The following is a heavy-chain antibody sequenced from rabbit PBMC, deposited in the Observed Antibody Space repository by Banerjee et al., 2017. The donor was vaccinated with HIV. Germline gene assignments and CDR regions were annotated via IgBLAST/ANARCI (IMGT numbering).Heavy chain of an antibody. V-gene: IGHV1S40*01. Sequence: QSLEESGGGLVKPGGTLTLTCKASGIDFSSYYCMCWVRQAPGKGLEWIGCIYTGSSGSTYYASWAKGRFTISKTSLTTVTLQMTSLTDADTATYFCARDPYGANGYIHLWGQGTLVTVS. CDR1: GIDFSSYYC. J-gene: IGHJ3*01. CDR2: IYTGSSGST. D-gene: IGHD6-1*01. CDR3: ARDPYGANGYIHL.